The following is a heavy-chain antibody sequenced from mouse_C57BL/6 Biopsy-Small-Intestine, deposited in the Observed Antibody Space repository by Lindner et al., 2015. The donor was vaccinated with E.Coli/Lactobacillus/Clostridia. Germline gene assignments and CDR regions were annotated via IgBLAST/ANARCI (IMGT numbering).Heavy chain of an antibody. CDR3: ARGVLRPNAMDY. CDR1: GYAFSSYW. CDR2: IYPGDGDT. D-gene: IGHD1-2*01. V-gene: IGHV1-80*01. Sequence: VQLQESGAELVKPGASVKISCKVSGYAFSSYWMNWVKQRPGKGLEWIGQIYPGDGDTNYNGKFKGKATLTADKSSSTACMQLSSLTSEDSAVYFCARGVLRPNAMDYWGQGTSVTVSS. J-gene: IGHJ4*01.